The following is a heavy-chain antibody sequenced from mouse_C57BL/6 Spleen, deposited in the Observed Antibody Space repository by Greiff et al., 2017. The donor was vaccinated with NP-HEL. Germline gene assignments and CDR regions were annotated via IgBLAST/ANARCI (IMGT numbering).Heavy chain of an antibody. CDR3: ARHYSDY. J-gene: IGHJ2*01. D-gene: IGHD2-12*01. V-gene: IGHV1-50*01. Sequence: QVQLQQPGAELVKPGASVKLSCKASGYTFTSYWMQWVKQRPGQGLEWIGEIDPSDSYTNYNQKFKGKATLTVDTSSSTAYLQLSSLTSEDSAVYYCARHYSDYWGQGTTLTVSS. CDR1: GYTFTSYW. CDR2: IDPSDSYT.